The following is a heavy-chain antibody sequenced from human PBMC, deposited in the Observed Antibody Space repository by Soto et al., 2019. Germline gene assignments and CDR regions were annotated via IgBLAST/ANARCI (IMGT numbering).Heavy chain of an antibody. V-gene: IGHV5-51*01. CDR2: IYPGDSDT. CDR1: GYSFTSYW. J-gene: IGHJ6*03. Sequence: GESLKISCKGSGYSFTSYWIGWVRQMPGKGLEWMGIIYPGDSDTRYSPSFQGQVTISADKSISTAYLQWSSLKASDTAMYYCARGVYGPGVPYYYYYMDVWGKGTTVTVSS. CDR3: ARGVYGPGVPYYYYYMDV. D-gene: IGHD4-17*01.